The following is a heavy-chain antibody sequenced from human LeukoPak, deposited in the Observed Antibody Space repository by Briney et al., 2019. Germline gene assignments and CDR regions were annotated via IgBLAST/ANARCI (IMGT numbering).Heavy chain of an antibody. D-gene: IGHD3-10*01. CDR2: IFYSGST. J-gene: IGHJ4*02. V-gene: IGHV4-39*07. CDR3: ARVVLLWFGPDY. CDR1: GVSISTSNYY. Sequence: SETLSLTCTVSGVSISTSNYYWGWIRQPPGKGLEWIGNIFYSGSTYYSPSLKSRVTISVDTSKNQFSLKLSPVTAADTAVYYCARVVLLWFGPDYWGQGTLVTVSS.